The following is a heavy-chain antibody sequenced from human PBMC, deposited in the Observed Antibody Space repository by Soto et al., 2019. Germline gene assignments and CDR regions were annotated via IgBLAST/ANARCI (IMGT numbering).Heavy chain of an antibody. CDR2: ITPVFGTP. CDR1: GGTFSSYR. J-gene: IGHJ6*02. Sequence: SVKVSCKVSGGTFSSYRFSWVRQAPGQGLEWMGGITPVFGTPDYAQKFQGRVTVTADRSTNTAYMELSRLTSEDTAVYYCARDLPSLEVRSYGMDVWGQGTTVTV. V-gene: IGHV1-69*06. D-gene: IGHD3-10*01. CDR3: ARDLPSLEVRSYGMDV.